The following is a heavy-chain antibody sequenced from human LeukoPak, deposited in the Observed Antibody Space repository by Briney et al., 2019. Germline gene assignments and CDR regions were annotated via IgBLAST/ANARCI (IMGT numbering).Heavy chain of an antibody. V-gene: IGHV4-59*08. D-gene: IGHD3-10*01. CDR2: IYRGST. CDR3: ASSASFYYFDY. J-gene: IGHJ4*02. CDR1: GGSISSYY. Sequence: SETLSLTCTVSGGSISSYYWSWIRQSPGKGLECIGYIYRGSTNYNPSLKSRVTISVDTSKNQFSLKLSSVTAADAAVYYCASSASFYYFDYWGQGTLVTVSS.